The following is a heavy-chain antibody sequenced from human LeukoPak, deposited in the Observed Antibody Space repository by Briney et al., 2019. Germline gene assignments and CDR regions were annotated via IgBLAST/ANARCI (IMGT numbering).Heavy chain of an antibody. CDR1: GGTFSSYA. J-gene: IGHJ5*02. D-gene: IGHD5-18*01. CDR3: ARVTGYSYGPFDP. Sequence: SVKVSCKASGGTFSSYAISWVRQAPGQGLEWTGRIIPIFGTANYAQKFQGRVTITTDESTSTAYMELSSLRSEDTAVYYCARVTGYSYGPFDPWGQGTLVTVSS. CDR2: IIPIFGTA. V-gene: IGHV1-69*05.